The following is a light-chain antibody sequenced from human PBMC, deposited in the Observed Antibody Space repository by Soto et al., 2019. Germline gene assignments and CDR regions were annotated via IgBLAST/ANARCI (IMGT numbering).Light chain of an antibody. CDR2: DAS. Sequence: EIVLTQSPATLSLSPGERATLSCRASQSVSSYLAWYQQKPGQAPRLLIYDASNRATGIPARFSGSGSGTDFTLTISSLQPEDFATYYCKQSYSTLWTFGQGTKVDIK. J-gene: IGKJ1*01. CDR3: KQSYSTLWT. V-gene: IGKV3-11*01. CDR1: QSVSSY.